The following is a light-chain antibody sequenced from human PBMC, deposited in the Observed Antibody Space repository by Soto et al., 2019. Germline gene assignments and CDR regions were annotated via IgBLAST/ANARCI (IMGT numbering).Light chain of an antibody. V-gene: IGLV2-14*01. CDR2: EVS. CDR3: SSYTSSSPYV. CDR1: SSDVGGYNY. J-gene: IGLJ1*01. Sequence: QSVLTQPASVSGSPGQSITISCTGTSSDVGGYNYVSWYQQHPGKAPKLMIYEVSNRPSGVSNRFSGSKSGNTASLTISGLQAEDEADYYCSSYTSSSPYVLGSATKVKVL.